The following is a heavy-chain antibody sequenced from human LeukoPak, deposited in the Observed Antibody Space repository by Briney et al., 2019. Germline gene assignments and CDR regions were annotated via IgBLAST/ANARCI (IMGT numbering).Heavy chain of an antibody. CDR3: ARLGWYLYAFDI. CDR1: GGSFSGYY. Sequence: SETLSLTCAVYGGSFSGYYWSWIRQPPGKGLEWIGEINHSGSTNYNPSLKGRVTISVDTSKNQFSLKLSSVTAADTAVYYCARLGWYLYAFDIWGQGTMVTVSS. D-gene: IGHD6-19*01. CDR2: INHSGST. V-gene: IGHV4-34*01. J-gene: IGHJ3*02.